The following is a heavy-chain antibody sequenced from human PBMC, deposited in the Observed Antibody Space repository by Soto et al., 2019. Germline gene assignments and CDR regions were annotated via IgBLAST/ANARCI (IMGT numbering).Heavy chain of an antibody. D-gene: IGHD4-17*01. CDR3: ATNYGDYGVDAFDI. Sequence: QVQLVQSGAEVKKPGASVKVSCKASGYTFTSSGISWVRQAPGQGLEWMGWISAYNGNTNYAQKLQGRVTMTTDTPTSTAYMELRSLRSDDTAVYYCATNYGDYGVDAFDIWGQGTMVTVSS. CDR1: GYTFTSSG. CDR2: ISAYNGNT. J-gene: IGHJ3*02. V-gene: IGHV1-18*01.